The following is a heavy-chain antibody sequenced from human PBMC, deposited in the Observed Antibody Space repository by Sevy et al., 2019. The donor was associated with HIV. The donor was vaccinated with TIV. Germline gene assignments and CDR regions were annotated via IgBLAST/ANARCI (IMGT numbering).Heavy chain of an antibody. CDR3: ARDGIKGDYYYAMDV. J-gene: IGHJ6*02. CDR2: IYASGRT. D-gene: IGHD1-26*01. V-gene: IGHV4-61*02. Sequence: SETLSLTCTVSGDSISSGDSFWSWIRQPAGRGLEWIGRIYASGRTMYNPSLKSRLTLSVDTSKNEFSLELTSVTAADTAVYYCARDGIKGDYYYAMDVWGQGTPVTVSS. CDR1: GDSISSGDSF.